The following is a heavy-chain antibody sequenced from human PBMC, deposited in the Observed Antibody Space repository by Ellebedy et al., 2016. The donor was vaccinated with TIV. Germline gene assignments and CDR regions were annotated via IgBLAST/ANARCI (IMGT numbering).Heavy chain of an antibody. V-gene: IGHV3-23*01. CDR1: GFPFSSYA. D-gene: IGHD3-10*01. Sequence: GESLKISCAASGFPFSSYAMSWVRQAPGKGLEWVSALSGCGDTTYYSDSVKGRFTISRDNSKNTRFLQMNSLRAEETAVYYCARGCITANCHGGWFDPWGQGTLVTVSS. CDR3: ARGCITANCHGGWFDP. CDR2: LSGCGDTT. J-gene: IGHJ5*02.